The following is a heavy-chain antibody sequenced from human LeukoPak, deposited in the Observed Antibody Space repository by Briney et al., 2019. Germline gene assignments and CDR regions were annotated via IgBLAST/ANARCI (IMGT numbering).Heavy chain of an antibody. CDR1: GYTFTSYD. V-gene: IGHV1-8*01. D-gene: IGHD2-15*01. Sequence: ASVKVSCKASGYTFTSYDINWVRQATGQGLEWMGWMNPNSGNTGYAQKFQGRVTITADESTSTAYMELSSLRSEDTAVYYCARDRVYCSGGSCYSSNYYYYGMDVWGQGTTVTVSS. CDR2: MNPNSGNT. J-gene: IGHJ6*02. CDR3: ARDRVYCSGGSCYSSNYYYYGMDV.